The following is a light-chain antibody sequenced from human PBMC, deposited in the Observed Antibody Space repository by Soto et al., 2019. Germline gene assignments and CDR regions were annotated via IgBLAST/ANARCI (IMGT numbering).Light chain of an antibody. CDR3: QQSYSTLGT. V-gene: IGKV1-39*01. CDR2: AAS. Sequence: QMTQSPSSLSASVGDRVIITCRADHSINNYVNWYQQKPGQVPKLLIYAASTLQSGVPSRFSGSVSGRVFTLTINSLQPEDFATYYCQQSYSTLGTFGRGTRVEL. J-gene: IGKJ1*01. CDR1: HSINNY.